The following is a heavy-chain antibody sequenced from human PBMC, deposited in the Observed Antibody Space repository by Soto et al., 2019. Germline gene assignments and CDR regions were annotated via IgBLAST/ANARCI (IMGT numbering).Heavy chain of an antibody. CDR3: ARGRYCSSTSCYPNWFDP. Sequence: PSETLSLTCTVSGGSISSYYWSWIRQPAGKGLEWIGRIYTSGSTNYNPSLKSRVTMSVDTSKNQFSLKLSSVTAADTAVYYCARGRYCSSTSCYPNWFDPWRQGTLVTVSS. J-gene: IGHJ5*02. CDR2: IYTSGST. CDR1: GGSISSYY. V-gene: IGHV4-4*07. D-gene: IGHD2-2*01.